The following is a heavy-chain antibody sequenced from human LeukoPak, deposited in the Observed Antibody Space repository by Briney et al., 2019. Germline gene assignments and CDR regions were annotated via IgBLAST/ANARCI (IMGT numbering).Heavy chain of an antibody. V-gene: IGHV3-23*01. CDR2: ISGSGSST. CDR1: AFTFSSYA. J-gene: IGHJ4*02. D-gene: IGHD3-10*01. Sequence: PGGSLRLSCAASAFTFSSYAMSWVRQAPGKGLEWVSAISGSGSSTYYADSVKGRFTVSRDNSQNTLYLQMNTLRAEDTAIYYCAKAAVSGSKYYFDYWGQGTLVTVPS. CDR3: AKAAVSGSKYYFDY.